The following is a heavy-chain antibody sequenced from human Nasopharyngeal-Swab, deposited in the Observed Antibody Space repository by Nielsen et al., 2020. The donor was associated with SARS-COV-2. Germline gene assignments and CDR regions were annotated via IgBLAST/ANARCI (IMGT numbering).Heavy chain of an antibody. CDR1: GGSISSSSYY. J-gene: IGHJ3*02. V-gene: IGHV4-31*03. Sequence: SETLSLTCTVSGGSISSSSYYWGWIRQHPGKGLEWIGYIYYSGSTYYNPSLKSRVTISVDTSKNQFSLKLSSVTAADTAVYYCARGRTIFGVVYSAFDIWGQGTMVTVSS. CDR3: ARGRTIFGVVYSAFDI. CDR2: IYYSGST. D-gene: IGHD3-3*01.